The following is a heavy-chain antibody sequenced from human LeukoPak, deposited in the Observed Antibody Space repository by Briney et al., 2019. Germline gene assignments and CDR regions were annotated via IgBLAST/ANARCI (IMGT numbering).Heavy chain of an antibody. CDR1: GYTFTSYG. Sequence: ASVKVSCKASGYTFTSYGISWVRQAPGQGLEWMGWISAYNGNTNYAQKLQGRVTMTTDTSTSTAYMELRGLRSDDTAVYYCARVGASSGYYYFDYWGQGTLVTVSS. D-gene: IGHD3-22*01. J-gene: IGHJ4*02. CDR3: ARVGASSGYYYFDY. V-gene: IGHV1-18*01. CDR2: ISAYNGNT.